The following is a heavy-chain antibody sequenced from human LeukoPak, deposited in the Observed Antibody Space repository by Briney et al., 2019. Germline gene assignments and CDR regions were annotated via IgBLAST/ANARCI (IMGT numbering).Heavy chain of an antibody. CDR3: ARSIVVVVAANWFDP. D-gene: IGHD2-15*01. CDR2: IIPILGIA. CDR1: GGTFSSYA. V-gene: IGHV1-69*04. Sequence: RASVKVSCKASGGTFSSYAISWVRQAPGQGLEWMGRIIPILGIANYAQKFQGRVTITADKSTSTAYMELSSLRSEDTAVYYCARSIVVVVAANWFDPWGQGTLVTVSS. J-gene: IGHJ5*02.